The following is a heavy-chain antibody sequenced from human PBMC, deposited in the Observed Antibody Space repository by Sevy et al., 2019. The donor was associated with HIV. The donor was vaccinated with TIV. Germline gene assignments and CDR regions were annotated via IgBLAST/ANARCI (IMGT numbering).Heavy chain of an antibody. Sequence: SETLSLTCTVSGGSVSSGSYYWSWIRQPPGKGLEWIGYIYYSGSTNYYPSLKSRVTITVDTSKNQFSLKLSSVTAADTAVYYCAREGTYYYGSGSYSAFDIWGQGTMVTVSS. CDR2: IYYSGST. V-gene: IGHV4-61*01. CDR3: AREGTYYYGSGSYSAFDI. D-gene: IGHD3-10*01. J-gene: IGHJ3*02. CDR1: GGSVSSGSYY.